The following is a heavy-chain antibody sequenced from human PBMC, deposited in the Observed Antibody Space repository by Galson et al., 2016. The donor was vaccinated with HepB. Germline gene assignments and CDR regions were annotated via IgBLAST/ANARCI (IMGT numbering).Heavy chain of an antibody. Sequence: TLSLTCTASGGSISSASHFWSWMRQPAGKGLEWIGRIYTNGDTEYTDYNPSLKSRVTISVDTSKNQFSLKLNSVTATDTAVYYCARTNGPGNGNFDRLFDIWGQGTMVTVSS. CDR2: IYTNGDT. J-gene: IGHJ3*02. D-gene: IGHD1-7*01. CDR1: GGSISSASHF. CDR3: ARTNGPGNGNFDRLFDI. V-gene: IGHV4-61*02.